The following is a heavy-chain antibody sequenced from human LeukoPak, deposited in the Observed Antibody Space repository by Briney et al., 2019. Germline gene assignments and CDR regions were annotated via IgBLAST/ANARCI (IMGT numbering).Heavy chain of an antibody. V-gene: IGHV4-34*01. D-gene: IGHD5-12*01. J-gene: IGHJ4*02. Sequence: SETLSLTCAVYGGSFSGYYWSWIRQPPGKGLEWIGEINHSGSTNYNPSLKSRVTISVDTSKNQFSLKLSSVTAVDTAVYYCASQGRTYSGYDWSATSDYWGQGTLVTVSS. CDR2: INHSGST. CDR3: ASQGRTYSGYDWSATSDY. CDR1: GGSFSGYY.